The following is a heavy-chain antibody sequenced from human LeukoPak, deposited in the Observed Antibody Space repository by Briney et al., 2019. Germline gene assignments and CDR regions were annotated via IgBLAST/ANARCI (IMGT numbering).Heavy chain of an antibody. Sequence: GGSLRLSCAASGFTFSSYAMSWVRQAPGKGLEWVSAISRSGGSTYYADSVKGRFTVSRDNSKNTLYLQMNSLRAEDTAVYYCAKDGPSGGSSIYYFDYWGQGTLVTVSS. D-gene: IGHD2-15*01. J-gene: IGHJ4*02. CDR3: AKDGPSGGSSIYYFDY. CDR2: ISRSGGST. CDR1: GFTFSSYA. V-gene: IGHV3-23*01.